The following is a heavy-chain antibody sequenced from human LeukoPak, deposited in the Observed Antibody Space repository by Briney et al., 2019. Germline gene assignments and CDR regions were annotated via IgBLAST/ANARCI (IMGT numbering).Heavy chain of an antibody. CDR3: ARGRSNAFDV. Sequence: PSQSLSLTCTVSGGSISIDYYWGWIRQTPGKGPGLEWIGYIFYSGNTNYNASLRSRATISVDTSKNEFSLQLISVTAADTAIYFCARGRSNAFDVWGPGTVVTVSS. CDR1: GGSISIDYY. CDR2: IFYSGNT. J-gene: IGHJ3*01. D-gene: IGHD5/OR15-5a*01. V-gene: IGHV4-30-4*01.